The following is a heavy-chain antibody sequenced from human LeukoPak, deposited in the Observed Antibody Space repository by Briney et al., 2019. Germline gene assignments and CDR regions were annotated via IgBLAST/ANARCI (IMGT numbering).Heavy chain of an antibody. CDR3: ARDRATMVRGVIINYYYYGMDV. D-gene: IGHD3-10*01. CDR2: IYYSGST. V-gene: IGHV4-30-4*01. Sequence: WVRQAPGKGLEWVGYIYYSGSTYYNPSLKSRVTISVDTSKNQFSLKLSSVTAADTAVYYCARDRATMVRGVIINYYYYGMDVWGQGTTVTVSS. J-gene: IGHJ6*02.